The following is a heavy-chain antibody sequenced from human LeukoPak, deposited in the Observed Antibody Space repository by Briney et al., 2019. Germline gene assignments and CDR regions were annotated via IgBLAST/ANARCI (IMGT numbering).Heavy chain of an antibody. CDR1: GGSFSGYY. CDR2: INHSGST. Sequence: SETLSLTCAVYGGSFSGYYWSWIRQPPGKGLEWIGEINHSGSTNYNPSLKSRVTISVDTSKNQFSLKLSSVTAADTAVYYCARDHYGDLSVFDYWGQGTLVTVSS. J-gene: IGHJ4*02. CDR3: ARDHYGDLSVFDY. D-gene: IGHD4-17*01. V-gene: IGHV4-34*01.